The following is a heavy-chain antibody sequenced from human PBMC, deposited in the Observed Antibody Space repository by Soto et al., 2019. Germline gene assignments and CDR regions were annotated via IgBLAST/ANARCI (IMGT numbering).Heavy chain of an antibody. V-gene: IGHV1-69*01. D-gene: IGHD6-13*01. CDR1: GGTFSSYA. CDR2: IIPIFGTE. J-gene: IGHJ6*02. Sequence: QVQLVQSGAEGKKPGSSVRVSCKASGGTFSSYAISWVRQAPGQGLEWMGGIIPIFGTENYAQKFQGRVTITADESTSTAYMELSSLRSEDTAVDYCARDRIAGSKYYYGMDVWGQGTTVTVSS. CDR3: ARDRIAGSKYYYGMDV.